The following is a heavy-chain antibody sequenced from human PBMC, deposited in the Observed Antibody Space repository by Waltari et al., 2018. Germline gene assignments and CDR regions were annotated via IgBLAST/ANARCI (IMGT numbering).Heavy chain of an antibody. CDR1: GVSITDLY. V-gene: IGHV4-59*01. CDR3: ARVRYSGNYYYFDS. J-gene: IGHJ4*02. CDR2: IYSSGST. D-gene: IGHD1-26*01. Sequence: QVQLQESGPGLVKPSETLSLTCTVSGVSITDLYWCWIRQPPGKGLEWIGYIYSSGSTYYNPSLQSRVTISVDTSKSHVSLTLTSVTAADTAVYYCARVRYSGNYYYFDSWGRGTLVTVSS.